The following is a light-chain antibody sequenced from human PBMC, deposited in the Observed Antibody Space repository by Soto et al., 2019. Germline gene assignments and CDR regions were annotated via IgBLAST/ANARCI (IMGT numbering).Light chain of an antibody. CDR2: EVS. CDR1: NSDIGAYNY. CDR3: SSYTSSTTWV. J-gene: IGLJ3*02. V-gene: IGLV2-14*01. Sequence: QSVLTQPASVSGSPGQSITISCTGTNSDIGAYNYVSWYQQHPGKAPKLMIYEVSYRPSGVSDRFSGSRSGNTASLTISGLQAEDESDYYCSSYTSSTTWVFGGGTQLTVL.